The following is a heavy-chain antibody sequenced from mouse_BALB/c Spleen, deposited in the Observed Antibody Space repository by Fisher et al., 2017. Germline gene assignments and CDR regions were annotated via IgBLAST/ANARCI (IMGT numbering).Heavy chain of an antibody. D-gene: IGHD4-1*02. CDR3: ARQLERLHWYFDV. V-gene: IGHV1-63*02. Sequence: KFKGKATLTADTSSNTAYLQLSSLTSEDTAVYYCARQLERLHWYFDVWGAGTTVTVSS. J-gene: IGHJ1*01.